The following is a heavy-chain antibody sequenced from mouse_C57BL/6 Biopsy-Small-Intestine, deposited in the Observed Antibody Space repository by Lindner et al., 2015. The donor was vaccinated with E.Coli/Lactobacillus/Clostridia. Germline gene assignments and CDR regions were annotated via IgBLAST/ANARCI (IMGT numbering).Heavy chain of an antibody. CDR2: IRSKNNNYAT. CDR3: VRQFHGGTYVGYFDV. Sequence: VQLQESGGGLVQPKGSLKLSCAASGFNFNTYAMNWVRQAPGKGLEWVARIRSKNNNYATYYADSVKDRFTISRDDSESMLFLQMNNFKTEDTAMYYCVRQFHGGTYVGYFDVWGTGTTVTVSS. V-gene: IGHV10-1*01. J-gene: IGHJ1*03. CDR1: GFNFNTYA. D-gene: IGHD1-1*02.